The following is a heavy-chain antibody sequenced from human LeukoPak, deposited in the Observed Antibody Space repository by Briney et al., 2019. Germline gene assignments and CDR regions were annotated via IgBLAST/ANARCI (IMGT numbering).Heavy chain of an antibody. CDR2: IDWDDDK. CDR1: GFSLTTYGMC. CDR3: ARIRRTGHYFDY. J-gene: IGHJ4*02. V-gene: IGHV2-70*11. Sequence: SGPTLVNPTQTLTLTCTFSGFSLTTYGMCVSWLRQPPGKALEWLARIDWDDDKYYSPSLRTSLTISKDTSKNQVVLTMTNMDPVDTATYYCARIRRTGHYFDYWGQGSLVTVSS. D-gene: IGHD1/OR15-1a*01.